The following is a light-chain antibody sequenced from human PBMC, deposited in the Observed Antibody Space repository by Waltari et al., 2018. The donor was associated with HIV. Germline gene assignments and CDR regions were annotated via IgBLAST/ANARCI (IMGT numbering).Light chain of an antibody. CDR2: EDS. Sequence: SYDLTQPPSVSVSPGQTARITCSGDPFPNKMSSWYQQKPGQAPIVLIYEDSGRASGIPERFSASRSWTTATLIISGVQAEDEADYVCQAADSSSGMWVFGGGTKVTVL. V-gene: IGLV3-25*03. CDR1: PFPNK. J-gene: IGLJ3*02. CDR3: QAADSSSGMWV.